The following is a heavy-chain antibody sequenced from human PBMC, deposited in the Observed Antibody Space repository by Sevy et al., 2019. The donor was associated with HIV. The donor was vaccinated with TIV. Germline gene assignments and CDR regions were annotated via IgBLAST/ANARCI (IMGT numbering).Heavy chain of an antibody. V-gene: IGHV4-61*01. CDR1: GGSVSSGSYY. CDR3: ARERLEENVVVVAASRLKNWFDP. Sequence: SETLSLTCTVSGGSVSSGSYYWSWIRQPPGKGLEWIGYIYYSGSTNYNPSLKSRVTISVDTSKNQFSLKLSSVTAAETAVYYCARERLEENVVVVAASRLKNWFDPWGQGTLVTVSS. D-gene: IGHD2-15*01. CDR2: IYYSGST. J-gene: IGHJ5*02.